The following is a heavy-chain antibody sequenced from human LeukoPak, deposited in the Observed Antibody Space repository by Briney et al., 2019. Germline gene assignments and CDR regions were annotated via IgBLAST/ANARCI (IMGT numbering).Heavy chain of an antibody. CDR2: IYYSGST. CDR1: GGSIGGYY. D-gene: IGHD1-26*01. Sequence: PSETLSLTCTVSGGSIGGYYWSWIRQPPGKGLEWIGYIYYSGSTNYNPSLKSRVTISVDTSKNQFSLKLSSMTAADTAVYYCARVVGATPYWYFDLWGQGTLVTVSS. V-gene: IGHV4-59*01. CDR3: ARVVGATPYWYFDL. J-gene: IGHJ2*01.